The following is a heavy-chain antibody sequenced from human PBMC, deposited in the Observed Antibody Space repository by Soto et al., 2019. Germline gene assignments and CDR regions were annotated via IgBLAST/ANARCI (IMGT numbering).Heavy chain of an antibody. Sequence: GGSLRLSCAASGFTFSSYVMRWVRQAPGKGLEWVSSITGSGGNTYYADSVKGRFTISRDNSKNTLYLQMYSLRADDTAVYYCGKDPSTSATASCHYWGQGTLVTVSS. CDR1: GFTFSSYV. D-gene: IGHD2-21*02. CDR3: GKDPSTSATASCHY. V-gene: IGHV3-23*01. CDR2: ITGSGGNT. J-gene: IGHJ4*02.